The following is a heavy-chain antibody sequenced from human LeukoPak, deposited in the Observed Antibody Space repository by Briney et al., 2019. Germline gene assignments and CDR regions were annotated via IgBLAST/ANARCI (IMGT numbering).Heavy chain of an antibody. CDR2: VYYSGPA. V-gene: IGHV4-39*01. Sequence: PSETLSLTCTVSGGSVSSRTYYWGWIRQPPGKGLEWIGTVYYSGPAYYNPSLKSRVSISVDTSKNQFSLELSSVTAADTAVYYCAGRDYYDSSGYYFDYYYMDVWGKGTTVTVSS. J-gene: IGHJ6*03. CDR3: AGRDYYDSSGYYFDYYYMDV. CDR1: GGSVSSRTYY. D-gene: IGHD3-22*01.